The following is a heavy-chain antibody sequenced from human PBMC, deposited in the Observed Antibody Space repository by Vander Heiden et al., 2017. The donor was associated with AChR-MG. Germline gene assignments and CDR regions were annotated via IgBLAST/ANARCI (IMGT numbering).Heavy chain of an antibody. V-gene: IGHV1-2*06. J-gene: IGHJ4*02. CDR3: ARKGWSAVAGY. CDR1: VYTFTGYY. CDR2: SNANRGEK. D-gene: IGHD6-19*01. Sequence: VQLVTSAAAVTKPGASVQVSCTASVYTFTGYYMHWVRQGTGQRLEWMGRSNANRGEKKYEKKFQGRVTMTRETSISTAYMELSRRRSDDTAGYDCARKGWSAVAGYGGQGTLVNVAS.